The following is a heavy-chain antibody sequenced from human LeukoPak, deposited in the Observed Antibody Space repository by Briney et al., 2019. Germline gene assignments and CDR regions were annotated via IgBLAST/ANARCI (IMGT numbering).Heavy chain of an antibody. V-gene: IGHV3-48*01. D-gene: IGHD1-1*01. CDR2: ISSTGTTV. CDR3: ARGENWNYVDY. CDR1: GFTFSSYN. Sequence: QSGGSLRLSCAASGFTFSSYNMNWVRQAPGKGLEWVSYISSTGTTVYYADSVKGRFTISRDNAKNSLYLQMNSLRAEDTAVYYCARGENWNYVDYWGQGTLVTVSS. J-gene: IGHJ4*02.